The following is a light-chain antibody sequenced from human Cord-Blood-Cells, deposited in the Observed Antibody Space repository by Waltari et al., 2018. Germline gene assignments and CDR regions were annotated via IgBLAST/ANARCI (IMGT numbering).Light chain of an antibody. CDR2: AAS. V-gene: IGKV1-39*01. Sequence: DIQMTQSPSSLYASVGDRVTITCRASQSISSYLNWYQQKPGKAPKLLIYAASSLQSGVPSRLRGSGSATEFTLTISSLQPEDCATYYCQQSYSTPRAFGQGTKVEIK. CDR1: QSISSY. J-gene: IGKJ1*01. CDR3: QQSYSTPRA.